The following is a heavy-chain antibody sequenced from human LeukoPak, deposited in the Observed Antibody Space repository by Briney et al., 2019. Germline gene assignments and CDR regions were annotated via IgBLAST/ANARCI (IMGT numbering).Heavy chain of an antibody. Sequence: GGSLRLSCAASGSTLSNAWTSWVRQAPGKGLEWVGLIKSKTDGGAIDYAAPVKGRFTISRDDSKNTLSLQMNSLKTEDTAVYYCTTHLVNWGQGTLVTVSS. CDR1: GSTLSNAW. CDR3: TTHLVN. V-gene: IGHV3-15*01. D-gene: IGHD3-16*01. J-gene: IGHJ4*02. CDR2: IKSKTDGGAI.